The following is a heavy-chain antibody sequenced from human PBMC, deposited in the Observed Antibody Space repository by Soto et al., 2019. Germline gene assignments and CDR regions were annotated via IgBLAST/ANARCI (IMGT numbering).Heavy chain of an antibody. J-gene: IGHJ4*02. Sequence: QVQLVQPGAEVTKPGASVKFSCKASGYIFTNFYIHWVRQAPGQGLEWIGIINPNGGSTNYAQNYQCRAPMTRNPSTSTVYLCLSSLRAEDTAVYYCTRGLASGDYWGQGTMITVPS. V-gene: IGHV1-46*03. CDR1: GYIFTNFY. CDR3: TRGLASGDY. D-gene: IGHD6-6*01. CDR2: INPNGGST.